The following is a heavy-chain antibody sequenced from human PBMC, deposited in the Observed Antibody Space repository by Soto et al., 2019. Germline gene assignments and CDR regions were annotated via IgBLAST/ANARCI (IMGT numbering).Heavy chain of an antibody. J-gene: IGHJ6*03. V-gene: IGHV4-39*01. CDR1: GGSISSSSYY. D-gene: IGHD2-15*01. Sequence: SETLSLTCTVSGGSISSSSYYWGWINQPPGKGLEWIGSIYYSGSTYYNPSLKSRVTISVDTSKNQFPLKLSSVTAADTAVYYCASLVCSGGSCYSPYYYYMDVWGKGTTVTVSS. CDR3: ASLVCSGGSCYSPYYYYMDV. CDR2: IYYSGST.